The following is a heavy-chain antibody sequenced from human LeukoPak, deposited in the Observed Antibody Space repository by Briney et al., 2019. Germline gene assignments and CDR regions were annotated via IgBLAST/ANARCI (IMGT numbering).Heavy chain of an antibody. CDR1: GGTFSSYA. D-gene: IGHD3-10*01. Sequence: GASVKVSCKASGGTFSSYAISWVRQAPGQGLEWMGGIIPIFGTANYAQKFQGRVTITADKSTSTAYMELSSLRSEDTAVYYCARGGVRGVTLSKYYYYYYMDVWGKGTTVTVSS. V-gene: IGHV1-69*06. CDR2: IIPIFGTA. CDR3: ARGGVRGVTLSKYYYYYYMDV. J-gene: IGHJ6*03.